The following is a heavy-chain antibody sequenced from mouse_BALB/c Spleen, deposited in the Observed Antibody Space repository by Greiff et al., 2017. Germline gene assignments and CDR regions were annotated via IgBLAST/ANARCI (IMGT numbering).Heavy chain of an antibody. V-gene: IGHV1S81*02. Sequence: VQLQQPGAELVKPGASVKLSCKASGYTFTSYWMHWVKQRPGQGLEWIGEINPSNGRTNYNEKFKSKATLTVDKSSSTAYMQLSSLTSEDSAVYYCAREGGYGLDYWGQGTTLTVSS. D-gene: IGHD2-14*01. CDR2: INPSNGRT. CDR1: GYTFTSYW. CDR3: AREGGYGLDY. J-gene: IGHJ2*01.